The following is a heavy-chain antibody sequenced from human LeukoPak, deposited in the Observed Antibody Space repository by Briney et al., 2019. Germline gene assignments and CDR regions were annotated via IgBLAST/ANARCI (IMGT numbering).Heavy chain of an antibody. V-gene: IGHV3-23*01. CDR2: ISGSGGST. Sequence: GGSLRLSCAASGFTFSSYAMSWVRQAPGKGLEGVSAISGSGGSTYSADSVKGRFTISRDNSKNTLYLQMNSLRAEDTAVYSCAKRDRIADPGGMVDVWGQGTTVTVSS. D-gene: IGHD6-13*01. CDR1: GFTFSSYA. J-gene: IGHJ6*02. CDR3: AKRDRIADPGGMVDV.